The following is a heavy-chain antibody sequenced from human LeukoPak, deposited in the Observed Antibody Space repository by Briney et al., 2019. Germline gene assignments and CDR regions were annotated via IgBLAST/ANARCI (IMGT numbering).Heavy chain of an antibody. Sequence: SETLSLTCAVYGGSFSGYYWSWIRQPPGKGLEWIGEINHSGSTNYNPSLESRVTISVDTSKDQFSLKLSSVTAADTAVYYCARVMITSPRVDYWGQGTLVTVSS. V-gene: IGHV4-34*01. CDR1: GGSFSGYY. D-gene: IGHD3-16*01. CDR2: INHSGST. CDR3: ARVMITSPRVDY. J-gene: IGHJ4*02.